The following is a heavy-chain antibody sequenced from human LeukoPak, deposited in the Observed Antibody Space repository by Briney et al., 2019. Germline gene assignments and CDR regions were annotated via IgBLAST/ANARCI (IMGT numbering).Heavy chain of an antibody. J-gene: IGHJ4*02. CDR3: ARDGGVRYFDY. V-gene: IGHV3-23*01. CDR2: ISGSGGST. Sequence: GGSLSLSCAASGFTFSSYVMSWVRQAPGKGLEWVSSISGSGGSTYYADSVKGRFTISRDNSKNTLYLQMNSLRAEDTAVYYCARDGGVRYFDYWGQGTLVTVSS. D-gene: IGHD3-16*01. CDR1: GFTFSSYV.